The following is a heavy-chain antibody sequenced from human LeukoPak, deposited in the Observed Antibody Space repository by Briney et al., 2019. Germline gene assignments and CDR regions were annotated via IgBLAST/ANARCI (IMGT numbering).Heavy chain of an antibody. Sequence: GGSLRLSCAASGFTFSSYAMSWVRQAPGKGLEWVSAISGSGGSTYYVDSVKGRFTISRDNSKNTLYLQMNSLRAEDTAVYYCAKDASWGSGYDYDYWGQGTLVTVSS. CDR2: ISGSGGST. CDR1: GFTFSSYA. CDR3: AKDASWGSGYDYDY. V-gene: IGHV3-23*01. J-gene: IGHJ4*02. D-gene: IGHD5-12*01.